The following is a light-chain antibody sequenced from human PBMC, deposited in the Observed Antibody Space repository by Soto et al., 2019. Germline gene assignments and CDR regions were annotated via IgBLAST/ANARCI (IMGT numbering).Light chain of an antibody. J-gene: IGLJ3*02. CDR2: EVN. V-gene: IGLV2-14*01. Sequence: QSVLTQPASVSASPGQSITISCTGTSSDIGTYNYVSWYQQHPGKAPKLMIFEVNNRPSWVSNRFSGSKSGNTASLTVSGLQAEDGADYYCSSYTTSNTWVFGGGTKLTVL. CDR1: SSDIGTYNY. CDR3: SSYTTSNTWV.